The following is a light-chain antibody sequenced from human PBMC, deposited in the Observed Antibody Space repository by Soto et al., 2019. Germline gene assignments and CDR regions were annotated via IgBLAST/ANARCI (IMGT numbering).Light chain of an antibody. CDR3: TSYTNTNTLI. CDR2: EVT. Sequence: QSALTQPASVSGSPGQSITISCTGTSSDVGNYNLVSCYQHHPGKAPKFMIYEVTYRPSWASNRISGSKSGNTASLTISGLQAEDEADYYCTSYTNTNTLIFGGGTKLTVL. V-gene: IGLV2-14*02. J-gene: IGLJ2*01. CDR1: SSDVGNYNL.